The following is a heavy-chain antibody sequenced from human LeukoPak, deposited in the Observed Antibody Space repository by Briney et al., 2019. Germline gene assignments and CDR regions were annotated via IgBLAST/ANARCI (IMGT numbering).Heavy chain of an antibody. CDR1: GCTFTNYY. CDR3: AREAWGGYVDPSRYWYFDL. CDR2: INPSGGST. V-gene: IGHV1-46*01. D-gene: IGHD7-27*01. Sequence: GASVTVSCKASGCTFTNYYMHWVRQAPGQGLEWMGIINPSGGSTSHTQKFQGRVTLTRDTSTSTVYMELSSLRSEDTAVYYCAREAWGGYVDPSRYWYFDLWGRGTLVTVSS. J-gene: IGHJ2*01.